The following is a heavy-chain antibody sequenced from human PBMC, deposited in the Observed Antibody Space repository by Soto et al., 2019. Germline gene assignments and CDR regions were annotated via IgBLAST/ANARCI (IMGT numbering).Heavy chain of an antibody. CDR2: ISGSGGST. CDR1: GFTFSSYA. CDR3: AKRNWGGLYFDL. D-gene: IGHD7-27*01. V-gene: IGHV3-23*01. J-gene: IGHJ2*01. Sequence: EVQLLESGGGLVQPGGSLRLSCAASGFTFSSYAMSWVRQAPGKGLEWVSVISGSGGSTYYADSVKGRFTISRDNSKNTLYLQMNSLRAEDTAVYYCAKRNWGGLYFDLWGRGTLVTVSS.